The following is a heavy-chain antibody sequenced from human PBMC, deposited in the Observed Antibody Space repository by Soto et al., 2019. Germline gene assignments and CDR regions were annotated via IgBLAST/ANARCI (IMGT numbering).Heavy chain of an antibody. Sequence: PSETLSLTCTVSGGSVSSGSYYWSWIRQPPGKGLEWIGYIYYSGSTNYNPSLKSRVTISVDTSKNQFSLKLSSVTAADTAVYYCAREEVLMVYAKDYYYYGMDVWGQGTTVTVSS. V-gene: IGHV4-61*01. J-gene: IGHJ6*02. D-gene: IGHD2-8*01. CDR1: GGSVSSGSYY. CDR2: IYYSGST. CDR3: AREEVLMVYAKDYYYYGMDV.